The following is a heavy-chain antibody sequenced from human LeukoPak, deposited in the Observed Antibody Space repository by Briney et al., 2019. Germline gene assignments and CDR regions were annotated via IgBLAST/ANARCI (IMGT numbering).Heavy chain of an antibody. V-gene: IGHV3-21*01. CDR2: ISISSSYI. CDR3: AREEYSSGWYHYYYMDV. Sequence: GGSLRLSCAVSGFTFSSYSMNWVRQAPGKGLEWVSSISISSSYIYYADSVKGRFTISRDNAKNSLYLQMNSLRAEDTAVYYCAREEYSSGWYHYYYMDVWGKGTTVTVSS. CDR1: GFTFSSYS. J-gene: IGHJ6*03. D-gene: IGHD6-19*01.